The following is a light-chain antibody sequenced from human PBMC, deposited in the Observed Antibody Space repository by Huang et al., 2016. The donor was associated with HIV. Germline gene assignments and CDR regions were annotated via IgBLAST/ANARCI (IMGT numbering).Light chain of an antibody. CDR3: QHPGT. Sequence: EIVLTQSPATLSLSAGERATLSCRASQSVSSYVAWYQQKAGQAPRLLIYDASNRATGIPARFSGSGSGTDFTLTISGLEPEDFAVYYCQHPGTFGQGTRLEIK. CDR1: QSVSSY. CDR2: DAS. J-gene: IGKJ5*01. V-gene: IGKV3-11*01.